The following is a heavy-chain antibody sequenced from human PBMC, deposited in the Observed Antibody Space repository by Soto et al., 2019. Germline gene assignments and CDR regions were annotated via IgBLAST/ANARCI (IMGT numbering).Heavy chain of an antibody. CDR3: ARGSGYSYGSPGPSFYYYYGMDV. CDR1: GYTFTSYY. J-gene: IGHJ6*02. CDR2: INPSGGST. V-gene: IGHV1-46*01. Sequence: ASVKVSCKASGYTFTSYYMHWVRQAPGQGLEWMGIINPSGGSTSYAQKFQGRVTMTRDTSTSTVYMELSSLRSEDTAVYYCARGSGYSYGSPGPSFYYYYGMDVWGQGTTVTVSS. D-gene: IGHD5-18*01.